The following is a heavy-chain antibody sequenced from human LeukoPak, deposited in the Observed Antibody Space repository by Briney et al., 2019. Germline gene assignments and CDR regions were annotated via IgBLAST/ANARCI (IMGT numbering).Heavy chain of an antibody. Sequence: GGSLRLSCVVSGFTFNRCWMNWVRQAPGKGLEWVAHINPDGRDTYYVDSVKGRFTISRDNAKNSLYLQMNSLRAEDTAVYYCARGGCSGGSCYPYYYYGMDVWGQGTTVTVSS. CDR1: GFTFNRCW. D-gene: IGHD2-15*01. CDR2: INPDGRDT. J-gene: IGHJ6*02. V-gene: IGHV3-7*03. CDR3: ARGGCSGGSCYPYYYYGMDV.